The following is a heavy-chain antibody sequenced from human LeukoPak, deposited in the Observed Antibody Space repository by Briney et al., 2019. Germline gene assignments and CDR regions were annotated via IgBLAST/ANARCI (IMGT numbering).Heavy chain of an antibody. CDR2: INSDGSST. CDR1: GFTFSSYW. V-gene: IGHV3-74*01. D-gene: IGHD2-2*01. CDR3: ARDQYQLLWGNWFDP. Sequence: GSLRLSCAASGFTFSSYWMHWVRQAPGKGLVWVSRINSDGSSTIYADSVKGRFTISRDNAKNTLYLQMNSLRAEDTAVYYCARDQYQLLWGNWFDPWGQGTLVTVSS. J-gene: IGHJ5*02.